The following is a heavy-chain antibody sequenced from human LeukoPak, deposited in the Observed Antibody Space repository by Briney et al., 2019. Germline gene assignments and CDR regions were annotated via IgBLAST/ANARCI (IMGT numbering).Heavy chain of an antibody. CDR2: IYYSGSA. Sequence: SQTLSLTCTLSAGCRSSGDYYWSWIRQPPRKGLEWIGYIYYSGSAYYSPSLKSRVTISVDTSKNQFSLKLRSVTAADTAVYYCARDVGYPHHFDYWGQGTLVNVSS. J-gene: IGHJ4*02. D-gene: IGHD6-13*01. V-gene: IGHV4-30-4*01. CDR1: AGCRSSGDYY. CDR3: ARDVGYPHHFDY.